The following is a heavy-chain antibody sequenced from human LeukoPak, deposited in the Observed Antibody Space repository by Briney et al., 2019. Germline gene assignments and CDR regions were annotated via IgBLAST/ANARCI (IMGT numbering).Heavy chain of an antibody. V-gene: IGHV4-4*02. J-gene: IGHJ4*02. Sequence: PSGILSLTCAVSGGSISSNNWWGWVRQPPGKGLEWIGEIYHSGSPNYNPSLKSRVTISVDKSRNHFSLNLSSVTAADTAVYYCARGGDPYYFDYWGQGTLVTVSS. D-gene: IGHD3-16*01. CDR3: ARGGDPYYFDY. CDR1: GGSISSNNW. CDR2: IYHSGSP.